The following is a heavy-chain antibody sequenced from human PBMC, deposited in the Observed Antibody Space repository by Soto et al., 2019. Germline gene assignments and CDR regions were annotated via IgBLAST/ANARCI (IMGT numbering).Heavy chain of an antibody. J-gene: IGHJ6*03. D-gene: IGHD4-4*01. CDR3: AKDCFMTTVTKPRDYYYYMDV. CDR1: GFTFSSYG. V-gene: IGHV3-30*18. CDR2: ISYDGSNK. Sequence: GGSLRLSCAASGFTFSSYGMHWVRQAPGKGLEWVAVISYDGSNKYYADSVKGRFTISRDNSKNTLYLQMNSLRAEDTAVYYCAKDCFMTTVTKPRDYYYYMDVWGKGTTVTVSS.